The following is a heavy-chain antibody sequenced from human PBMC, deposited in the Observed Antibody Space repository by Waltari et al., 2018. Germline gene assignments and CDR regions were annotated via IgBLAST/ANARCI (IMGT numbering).Heavy chain of an antibody. V-gene: IGHV3-53*01. D-gene: IGHD1-26*01. J-gene: IGHJ1*01. CDR2: IYSGGST. CDR3: ARGSGSYYLEYFQH. Sequence: EVQLVESGGGLIQPGGSLRLSCAASGFPVRTTYLTVVRRAPGKGLEWVSVIYSGGSTYYADSVKGRFTISRDNSKNTLYLQMNSLRAEDTAVYYCARGSGSYYLEYFQHWGQGTLVTVSS. CDR1: GFPVRTTY.